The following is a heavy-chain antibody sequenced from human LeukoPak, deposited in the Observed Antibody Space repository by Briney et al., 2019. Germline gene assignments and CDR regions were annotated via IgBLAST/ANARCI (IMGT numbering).Heavy chain of an antibody. CDR1: GFTFSSYS. CDR2: ISSSSSYI. D-gene: IGHD6-6*01. J-gene: IGHJ4*02. CDR3: ARVPRALTPSVDY. Sequence: PGGSLRLSCAASGFTFSSYSMNWVRQAPGKGLEWVSSISSSSSYIYYADSVKGRFTISRDNAKNSLYLQMNSLRAEDTAVYYCARVPRALTPSVDYWGQGTLVTVSS. V-gene: IGHV3-21*01.